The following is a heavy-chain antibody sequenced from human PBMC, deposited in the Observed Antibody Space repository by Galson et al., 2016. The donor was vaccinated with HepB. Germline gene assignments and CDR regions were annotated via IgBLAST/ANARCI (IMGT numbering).Heavy chain of an antibody. Sequence: SLRLSCAASGFTVSSNYMTWVHQAPGKGLECVSIVYSGGSTSYADSVKGRFTISRDNSKNTLCLQMNGLRADDTAVYYCARDIYEGAMDVWGKGTTVTVSS. J-gene: IGHJ6*03. CDR1: GFTVSSNY. CDR2: VYSGGST. CDR3: ARDIYEGAMDV. V-gene: IGHV3-53*01. D-gene: IGHD5/OR15-5a*01.